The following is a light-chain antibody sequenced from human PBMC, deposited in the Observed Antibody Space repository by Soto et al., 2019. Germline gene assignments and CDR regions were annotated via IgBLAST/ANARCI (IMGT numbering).Light chain of an antibody. J-gene: IGKJ5*01. V-gene: IGKV3-15*01. Sequence: TQSPGTLSLSPGERATLSCRASQSVGSNLAWFQQKPGQAPRLLIYGSSTRATGVPARFSGSGSGADFTPTIGNLQSEDFAVYYCQQYTNWPPITFGQGTRLEIK. CDR2: GSS. CDR3: QQYTNWPPIT. CDR1: QSVGSN.